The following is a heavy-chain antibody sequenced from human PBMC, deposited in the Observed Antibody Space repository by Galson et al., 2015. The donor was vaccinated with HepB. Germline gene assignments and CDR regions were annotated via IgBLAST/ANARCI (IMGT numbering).Heavy chain of an antibody. D-gene: IGHD3-10*01. J-gene: IGHJ4*02. Sequence: SLRLSCAASGFTFSDYYMSWIRQAPGKGLEWVSYISSSSSYTNYADSVKGRFTISRDNAKNSLYLQMNSLRAEDTAVYYCARAKTYGSGSWTLYYFDNWGQGTLVTVSS. CDR1: GFTFSDYY. CDR2: ISSSSSYT. V-gene: IGHV3-11*06. CDR3: ARAKTYGSGSWTLYYFDN.